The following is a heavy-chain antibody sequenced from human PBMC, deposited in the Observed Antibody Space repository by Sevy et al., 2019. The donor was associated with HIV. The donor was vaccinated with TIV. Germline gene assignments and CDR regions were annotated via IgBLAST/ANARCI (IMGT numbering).Heavy chain of an antibody. D-gene: IGHD3-22*01. CDR1: GFTFSSFW. CDR2: INSDGSTT. CDR3: ARGAERDDSSGSYPPPFDH. J-gene: IGHJ4*02. Sequence: GGSLRLSCAASGFTFSSFWMHWVRHAPGQGLVWVSRINSDGSTTSYADSVKGRFIISRDNAKNTLYLQMNSLGAEDTAVYFCARGAERDDSSGSYPPPFDHWGQGNEVTVSS. V-gene: IGHV3-74*01.